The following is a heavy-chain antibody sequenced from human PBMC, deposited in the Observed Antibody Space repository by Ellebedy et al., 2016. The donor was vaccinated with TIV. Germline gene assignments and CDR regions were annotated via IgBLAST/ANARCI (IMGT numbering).Heavy chain of an antibody. V-gene: IGHV3-53*01. CDR2: IYTGGDT. D-gene: IGHD6-13*01. CDR3: AVHQVSWFSAFDI. CDR1: GFSVSSRY. Sequence: PGGSLRLSCAASGFSVSSRYMSWVRQAPGKGLEWVAVIYTGGDTHYADSVEGRFTISRHNSTNTLYLQVNSLRPEDAAVYYCAVHQVSWFSAFDIWGPGAEVTVSS. J-gene: IGHJ3*02.